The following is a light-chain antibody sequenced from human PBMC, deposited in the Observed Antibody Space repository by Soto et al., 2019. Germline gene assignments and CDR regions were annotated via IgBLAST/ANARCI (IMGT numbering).Light chain of an antibody. J-gene: IGKJ1*01. V-gene: IGKV3-15*01. Sequence: EIVMTQSPATLSVSPGERATLSCRASQSVSSNLAWYQQKPGQAPRLLIYGASTRATGIPARFSGSGSWTEFTLTISSLPSEDFAVYYCQQYNNWPPWTFGQGTKVEIK. CDR2: GAS. CDR1: QSVSSN. CDR3: QQYNNWPPWT.